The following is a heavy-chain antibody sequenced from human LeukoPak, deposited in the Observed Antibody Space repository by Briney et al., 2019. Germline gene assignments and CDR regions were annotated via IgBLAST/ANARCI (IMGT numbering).Heavy chain of an antibody. Sequence: GEALRISCRGSGYRFTNYWIGWVRQVPGKGLEWMGIIYPGDSDTTYSPSFQGQVTISADKSLSTAYLQWSSLKASDTAMYYCARHSNSYGHWGQGTLVTVSS. CDR2: IYPGDSDT. V-gene: IGHV5-51*01. D-gene: IGHD5-18*01. CDR1: GYRFTNYW. J-gene: IGHJ4*02. CDR3: ARHSNSYGH.